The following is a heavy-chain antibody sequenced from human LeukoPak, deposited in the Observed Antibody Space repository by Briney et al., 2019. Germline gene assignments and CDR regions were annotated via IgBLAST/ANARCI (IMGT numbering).Heavy chain of an antibody. CDR3: AREGEGYSGYVRGYYFDY. V-gene: IGHV3-23*01. D-gene: IGHD5-12*01. J-gene: IGHJ4*02. Sequence: PGGSLRLSCAASGFTFGNHGMIWVRQAPEKGLEWVAVISATGFTTYYADSVKGRFTVSRDDSKNTLYLQMNSLRAEDTAVYYCAREGEGYSGYVRGYYFDYWGQGTLVTVSS. CDR2: ISATGFTT. CDR1: GFTFGNHG.